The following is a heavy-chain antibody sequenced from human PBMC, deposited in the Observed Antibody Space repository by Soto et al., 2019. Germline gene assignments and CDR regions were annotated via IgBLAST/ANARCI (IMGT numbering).Heavy chain of an antibody. CDR2: IKSKTDGGTT. CDR3: TTGATFYYYYDMDV. CDR1: GFTFTNAW. V-gene: IGHV3-15*07. J-gene: IGHJ6*02. Sequence: GGSLRLSCVASGFTFTNAWMNWVRQAPGKGLEWVGRIKSKTDGGTTDYAGPVKGRFTISRDDSKNTLYLQMNSLKTEDTAVYYCTTGATFYYYYDMDVWGQGTTVTVS.